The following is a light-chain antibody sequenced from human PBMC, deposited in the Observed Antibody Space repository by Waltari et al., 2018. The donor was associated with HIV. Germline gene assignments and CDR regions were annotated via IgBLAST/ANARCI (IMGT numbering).Light chain of an antibody. J-gene: IGKJ4*01. V-gene: IGKV1-39*01. CDR2: AAS. Sequence: DIQMTQSPSSLSASVGDRVTITCRASQSVITYLNWFRQKPGKAPELLIYAASSLQSGVPSRFSGSGSGTDFTLTISSLQPEDFATYYCQQSHSTPTFGGGTKVEI. CDR3: QQSHSTPT. CDR1: QSVITY.